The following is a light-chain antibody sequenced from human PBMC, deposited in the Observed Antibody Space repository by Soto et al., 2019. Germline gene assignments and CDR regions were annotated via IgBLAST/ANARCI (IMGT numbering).Light chain of an antibody. CDR3: QQRSNWPPL. CDR1: QSVSSY. CDR2: DAS. Sequence: EIVLTQSPATLSLSPGERATLSCRASQSVSSYLAWYQQKPGQAPRLLIYDASNRATGIPARFSGSGSGTYFTLTISSLASEDFAIYSCQQRSNWPPLVGPGTKVDIK. J-gene: IGKJ3*01. V-gene: IGKV3-11*01.